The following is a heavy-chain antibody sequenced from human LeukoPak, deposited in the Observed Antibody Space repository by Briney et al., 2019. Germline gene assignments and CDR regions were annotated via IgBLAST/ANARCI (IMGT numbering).Heavy chain of an antibody. V-gene: IGHV3-11*06. CDR1: GFTFSDYY. J-gene: IGHJ6*02. D-gene: IGHD6-19*01. CDR2: ISSSSSYT. Sequence: GGCLRLSCAASGFTFSDYYMSWIRQAPGKGLEWVSYISSSSSYTNYVDSVKGRFTISRDNAKNSLYLQMDSLRAEDTAVYYCVRLVVERYYYHGMDVWGQGTTVTVSS. CDR3: VRLVVERYYYHGMDV.